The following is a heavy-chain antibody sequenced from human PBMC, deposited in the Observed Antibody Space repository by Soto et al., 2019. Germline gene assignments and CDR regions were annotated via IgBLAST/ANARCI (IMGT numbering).Heavy chain of an antibody. Sequence: PSETLSLTCTVSGGSISSYYWSWIRQPPGKGLEWIGYIYYSGSTRYNPSLETGVTISVDTSKNQFSLKLTSVTPADTAIYYCARVKRSTSRLAPWGQGTLVTSPQ. CDR3: ARVKRSTSRLAP. CDR2: IYYSGST. V-gene: IGHV4-59*01. J-gene: IGHJ5*02. D-gene: IGHD1-26*01. CDR1: GGSISSYY.